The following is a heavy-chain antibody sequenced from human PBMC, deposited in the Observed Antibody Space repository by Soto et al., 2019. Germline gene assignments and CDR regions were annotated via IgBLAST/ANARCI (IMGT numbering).Heavy chain of an antibody. CDR2: ISYDGSNK. J-gene: IGHJ6*02. D-gene: IGHD3-3*01. V-gene: IGHV3-30*18. Sequence: PGGSLRLSCAASGFTFSSYGMHWVRQAPCKGLEWVAVISYDGSNKYYADSVKGRFTISRDNSKNTLYLQMNSLRAEDTAVYYCAKSLVDFWSGYYSSYYYYGMDVWGQGTTVTVSS. CDR1: GFTFSSYG. CDR3: AKSLVDFWSGYYSSYYYYGMDV.